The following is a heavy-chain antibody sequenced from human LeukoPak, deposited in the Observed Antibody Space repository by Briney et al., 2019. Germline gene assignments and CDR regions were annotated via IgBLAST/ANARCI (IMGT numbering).Heavy chain of an antibody. J-gene: IGHJ4*02. Sequence: VASVKVSCKASGYTFTSYDINWVRQATGQGLEWMGWMNPNSGNTGYAQKFQGRVTITRNTSISAAYMELSSLRSEDTAVYYCARGAASGGRRLDYWGQRALVTVSS. D-gene: IGHD1-14*01. V-gene: IGHV1-8*03. CDR3: ARGAASGGRRLDY. CDR1: GYTFTSYD. CDR2: MNPNSGNT.